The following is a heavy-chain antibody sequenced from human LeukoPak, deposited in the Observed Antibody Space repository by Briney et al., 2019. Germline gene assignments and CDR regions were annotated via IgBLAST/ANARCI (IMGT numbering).Heavy chain of an antibody. V-gene: IGHV4-39*01. Sequence: SETLSLTSTDSGGSIISSSYYWGWIRQPPGKGLEWIGSIYYSGSTYYNPSLKSRVTISVDTSKNHFSLKLSSVTAADTAVYYCARHNTGYNPHRYRDVWGKGTTVTVSS. CDR2: IYYSGST. CDR3: ARHNTGYNPHRYRDV. D-gene: IGHD5-24*01. CDR1: GGSIISSSYY. J-gene: IGHJ6*03.